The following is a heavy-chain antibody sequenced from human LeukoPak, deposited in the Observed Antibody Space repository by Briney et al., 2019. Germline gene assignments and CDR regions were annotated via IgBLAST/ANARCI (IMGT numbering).Heavy chain of an antibody. Sequence: GGSLRLSCAASGFTVSTNFMSWVRLAPGKGLECVSVIYIDGKTFYADSVKGRFTISRDNPRNTLYLQMNSLRPEDTAVYYCAREGRYDILTGYYPLNNWGEGARVTVSS. CDR3: AREGRYDILTGYYPLNN. D-gene: IGHD3-9*01. CDR2: IYIDGKT. CDR1: GFTVSTNF. V-gene: IGHV3-66*02. J-gene: IGHJ4*02.